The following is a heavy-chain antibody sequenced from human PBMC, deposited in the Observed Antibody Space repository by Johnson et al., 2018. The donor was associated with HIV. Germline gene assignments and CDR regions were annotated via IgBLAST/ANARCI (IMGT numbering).Heavy chain of an antibody. J-gene: IGHJ3*02. V-gene: IGHV3-30-3*01. CDR2: ISYAGSNK. D-gene: IGHD1-26*01. CDR1: GFTFSSYA. CDR3: AKDWGWERDGGAFDI. Sequence: QVQLLESGGGLVQPGGSLRLSCAASGFTFSSYAMHWVRQAPGKGLEWVAVISYAGSNKYYADSVKGRFTISRDNSKNTLYLQMNSLRAEDTAVYYCAKDWGWERDGGAFDIWGQGTMVTVSS.